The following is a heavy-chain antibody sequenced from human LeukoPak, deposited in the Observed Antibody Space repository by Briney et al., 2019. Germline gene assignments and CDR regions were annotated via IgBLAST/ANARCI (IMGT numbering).Heavy chain of an antibody. J-gene: IGHJ3*02. CDR3: TREGVDVFDI. Sequence: GGSLRLSCAASGFTFSDYYMSWIRQAPGKGLEWVSSISSGSTYIYYADSVKGRFTISRDNTKNSLYLQMNSLRAEDTAVYYCTREGVDVFDIWDQGTMVTVSS. CDR1: GFTFSDYY. CDR2: ISSGSTYI. V-gene: IGHV3-11*06. D-gene: IGHD3-10*01.